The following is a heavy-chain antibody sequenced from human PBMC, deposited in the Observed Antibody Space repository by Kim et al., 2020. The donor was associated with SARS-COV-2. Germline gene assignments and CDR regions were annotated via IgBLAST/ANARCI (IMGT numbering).Heavy chain of an antibody. CDR2: IIPFLGIS. J-gene: IGHJ3*02. Sequence: SVKVSCKSSGGTFNSYAITWVRQAPGQGLAWMGRIIPFLGISNYAQSFQGRVTFTADKSTSTAYMELSSLRSEDTAVYYCAWPWAGYYFVSSGNYGGNDAFDIWGQGTMVTVSS. CDR3: AWPWAGYYFVSSGNYGGNDAFDI. D-gene: IGHD3-22*01. CDR1: GGTFNSYA. V-gene: IGHV1-69*04.